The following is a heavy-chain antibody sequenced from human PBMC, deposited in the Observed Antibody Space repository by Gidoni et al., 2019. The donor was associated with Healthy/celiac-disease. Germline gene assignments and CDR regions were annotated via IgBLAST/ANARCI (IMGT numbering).Heavy chain of an antibody. CDR2: ISWDGGST. CDR3: AKHFSGYSGY. CDR1: GLTFADYT. J-gene: IGHJ4*02. Sequence: EVQLVASGGDVVQRGGALTVPCKASGLTFADYTMHWVRQAPGKGLEWVPLISWDGGSTYYAASVKGRFTISRDNSKTSLYLQMTSLSTEDTALYYCAKHFSGYSGYWGQGTLVTVSS. D-gene: IGHD5-12*01. V-gene: IGHV3-43*01.